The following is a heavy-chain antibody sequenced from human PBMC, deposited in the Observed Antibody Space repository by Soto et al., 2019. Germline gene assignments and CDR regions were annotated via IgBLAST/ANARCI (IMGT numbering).Heavy chain of an antibody. CDR2: IKQDGSEK. CDR3: ARVGSYLYYYYYYGMDV. D-gene: IGHD1-26*01. Sequence: PGGSLRLSCAASGFTFSSYWMSWVRQAPGKGLEWVANIKQDGSEKYYVDSVKGRFTISRDNAKNSLYLQRNSLRAEDTAVYYCARVGSYLYYYYYYGMDVWGQGTTVTVSS. J-gene: IGHJ6*02. CDR1: GFTFSSYW. V-gene: IGHV3-7*05.